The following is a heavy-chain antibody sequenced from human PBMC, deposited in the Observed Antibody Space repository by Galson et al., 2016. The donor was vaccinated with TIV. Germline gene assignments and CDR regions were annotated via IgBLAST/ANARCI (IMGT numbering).Heavy chain of an antibody. CDR3: ARGGHYAWDV. D-gene: IGHD3-10*01. V-gene: IGHV1-69*13. Sequence: SVKVSCKASGGVFNNYAIIWVRQAPGQGLEWMGGIVPLSGTNYAKKFQGRVAVTADEATKTTYMDLSGLRSDDTAVYYCARGGHYAWDVWGQGTAVTVSS. CDR1: GGVFNNYA. CDR2: IVPLSGT. J-gene: IGHJ6*02.